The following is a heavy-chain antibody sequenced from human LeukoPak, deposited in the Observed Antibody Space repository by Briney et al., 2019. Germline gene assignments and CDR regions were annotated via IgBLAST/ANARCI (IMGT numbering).Heavy chain of an antibody. J-gene: IGHJ6*03. CDR3: ARSGSLIKSIAARQYYMDV. Sequence: GGSLRLSCAASGFTFSSYGMHWVRQAPGKGLEWVAVISYDGSYKYYADSVKSRFTLSRDNSKNTLYLQMNSLRAEDTAVNYCARSGSLIKSIAARQYYMDVWGKGTTVTVSS. D-gene: IGHD6-6*01. CDR2: ISYDGSYK. V-gene: IGHV3-30*03. CDR1: GFTFSSYG.